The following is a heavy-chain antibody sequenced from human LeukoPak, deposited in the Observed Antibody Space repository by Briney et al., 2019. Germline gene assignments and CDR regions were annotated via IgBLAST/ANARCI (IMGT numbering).Heavy chain of an antibody. D-gene: IGHD3-16*01. V-gene: IGHV4-39*01. Sequence: PSETLSLTCTVSGGSISTSGYYWGWIRQPPGKGLEWIGNIYYSGTTHYNPSLKSRATMSVDTSDNQVSLNLASVTAADTAVYYCARQFTGGVSVLGVATIDSWGLGTLVIVSS. CDR2: IYYSGTT. CDR3: ARQFTGGVSVLGVATIDS. J-gene: IGHJ5*01. CDR1: GGSISTSGYY.